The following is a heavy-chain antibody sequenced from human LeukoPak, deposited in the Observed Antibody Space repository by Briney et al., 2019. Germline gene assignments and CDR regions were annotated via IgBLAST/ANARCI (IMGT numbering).Heavy chain of an antibody. J-gene: IGHJ3*01. CDR1: GITFSRFW. Sequence: PGGSLRLSCAASGITFSRFWMSWVRQAPGKGLQWVSVMYSGGSTFYADSVKGRFTISRDNSKNTLYLQMNSLRAEDTAVYYCARDLGRSSSYWGQGTMVTVSS. CDR2: MYSGGST. V-gene: IGHV3-53*01. CDR3: ARDLGRSSSY. D-gene: IGHD6-6*01.